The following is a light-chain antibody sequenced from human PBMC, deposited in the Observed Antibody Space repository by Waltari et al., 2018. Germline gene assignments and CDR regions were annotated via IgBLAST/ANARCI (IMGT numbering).Light chain of an antibody. CDR3: LQYNSSPWT. J-gene: IGKJ1*01. V-gene: IGKV1D-16*01. CDR1: QSISSW. Sequence: DIQMNQSPSSLSASVGDTVTITCRASQSISSWLDWYQQKPGKAPKFLIYKASSLQSGVPSRFSGSGSGTEFTLTISSLQPEDFATYYCLQYNSSPWTFGQGTKVEIK. CDR2: KAS.